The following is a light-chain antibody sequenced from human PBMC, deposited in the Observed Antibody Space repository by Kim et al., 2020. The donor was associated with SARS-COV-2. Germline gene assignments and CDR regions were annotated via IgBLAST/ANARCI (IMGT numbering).Light chain of an antibody. CDR2: QDN. J-gene: IGLJ1*01. CDR1: KLGDKF. CDR3: QAWDSNTGV. Sequence: SYELTQPPSVSVSPGQTASITCSGDKLGDKFACWFQQKPGQSPVLVIYQDNKRPSGIPERFSGSNSGNTATLTISGTQAMDEADYYCQAWDSNTGVFGTGTKVTAL. V-gene: IGLV3-1*01.